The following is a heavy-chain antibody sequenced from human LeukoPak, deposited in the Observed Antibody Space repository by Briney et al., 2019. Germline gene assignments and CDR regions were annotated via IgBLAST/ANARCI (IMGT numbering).Heavy chain of an antibody. CDR3: ARDPGITMVRGVIIKSSSFDY. D-gene: IGHD3-10*01. V-gene: IGHV3-7*01. J-gene: IGHJ4*02. CDR1: GFTFSRYW. CDR2: IKQDVSEK. Sequence: PGGSLRLSCAASGFTFSRYWMSWVRQAPGEGLEWGAHIKQDVSEKYYVGSVKGRFTISRDNAKNALYLQMNSLRAEDTAVYYCARDPGITMVRGVIIKSSSFDYWGEGTLVTVSS.